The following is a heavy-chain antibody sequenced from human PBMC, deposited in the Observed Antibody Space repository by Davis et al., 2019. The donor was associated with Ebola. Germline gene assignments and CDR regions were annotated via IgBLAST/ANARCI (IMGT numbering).Heavy chain of an antibody. Sequence: PGGSLRLSCKGSGYIFSTYWIGWVRQMPGKGLELMGIIYPGDSDTRYSPSFQGQVTISADKSISTAYLQWSSLKASDTAMYYCARAGYCTGGVCRGGLDVWGQGTAVTVSS. V-gene: IGHV5-51*01. CDR3: ARAGYCTGGVCRGGLDV. D-gene: IGHD2-8*02. CDR1: GYIFSTYW. J-gene: IGHJ6*02. CDR2: IYPGDSDT.